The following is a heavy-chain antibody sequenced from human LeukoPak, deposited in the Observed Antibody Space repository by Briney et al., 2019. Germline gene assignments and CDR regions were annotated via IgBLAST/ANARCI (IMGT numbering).Heavy chain of an antibody. CDR3: ARVRGRMTVAAFDY. J-gene: IGHJ4*02. D-gene: IGHD6-19*01. V-gene: IGHV3-33*01. Sequence: GSLRLSCAASGFTFSSHGMHWVRQAPGKGLEWVAVIWYDGSNKYYADSVKGRFTISRDNSKNTLYLQMNSLRAEDTAVYYCARVRGRMTVAAFDYWGQGTLVTVSS. CDR2: IWYDGSNK. CDR1: GFTFSSHG.